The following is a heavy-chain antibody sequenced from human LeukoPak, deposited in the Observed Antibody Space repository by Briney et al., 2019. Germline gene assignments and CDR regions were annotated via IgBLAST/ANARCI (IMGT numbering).Heavy chain of an antibody. CDR1: GGTFSSYA. CDR3: AKAFVGATTPTFDY. CDR2: IIPILGIA. J-gene: IGHJ4*02. V-gene: IGHV1-69*04. D-gene: IGHD1-26*01. Sequence: SVKVSCKASGGTFSSYAISWVRQAPGQGLEWMGRIIPILGIANYAQKFQGRVTITADKSTSTAYMELSSLRSEDTAVYYCAKAFVGATTPTFDYWGQGTLVTVSS.